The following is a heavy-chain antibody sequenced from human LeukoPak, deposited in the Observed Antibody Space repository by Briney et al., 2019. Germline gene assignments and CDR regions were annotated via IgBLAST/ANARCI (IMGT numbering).Heavy chain of an antibody. V-gene: IGHV4-34*01. D-gene: IGHD6-19*01. J-gene: IGHJ3*02. CDR1: GGSISGYY. Sequence: PSETLSLTCTVSGGSISGYYWNWIRQPPGKGLEWIGEINHSGSTNYNPSLKSRVTISVDTSKNQFSLKLSSVTAADTAVYYCARHPVYSSGWYADAFDIWGQGTMVTVSS. CDR2: INHSGST. CDR3: ARHPVYSSGWYADAFDI.